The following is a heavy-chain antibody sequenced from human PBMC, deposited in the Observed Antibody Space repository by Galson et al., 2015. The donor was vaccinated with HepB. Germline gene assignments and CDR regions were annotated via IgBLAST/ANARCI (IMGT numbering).Heavy chain of an antibody. CDR3: ARGPKAPHYYDSSGLGDAFDI. J-gene: IGHJ3*02. Sequence: SVRLSCAASGFTVSNNYMSWVRQAPGKGLEWVSVMYRGGTTYYADSVEGRFTISRDNSKNTFFLQMNSLRAEDTAVYYCARGPKAPHYYDSSGLGDAFDIWGQGTMVTVSS. D-gene: IGHD3-22*01. V-gene: IGHV3-53*01. CDR2: MYRGGTT. CDR1: GFTVSNNY.